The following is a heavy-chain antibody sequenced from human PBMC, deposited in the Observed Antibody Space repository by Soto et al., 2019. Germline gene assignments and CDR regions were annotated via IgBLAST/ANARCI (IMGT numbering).Heavy chain of an antibody. CDR3: SRVERGTATTVVDAFDI. J-gene: IGHJ3*02. CDR2: MSHSGGT. Sequence: QVQLQQWGAGLLKPSETLSLTCAVYGGFVTSGSYYWSWIRQPPGKGLEWIGEMSHSGGTHFNPSLKSRVTISVDTSKNQFNLKMSSVTAADTALYYCSRVERGTATTVVDAFDIWGPGTRVTVSS. V-gene: IGHV4-34*01. CDR1: GGFVTSGSYY. D-gene: IGHD1-1*01.